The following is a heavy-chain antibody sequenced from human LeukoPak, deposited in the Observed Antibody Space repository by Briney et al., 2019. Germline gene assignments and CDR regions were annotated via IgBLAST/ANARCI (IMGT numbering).Heavy chain of an antibody. V-gene: IGHV3-48*04. D-gene: IGHD3-10*02. Sequence: PRGSLRLSCAASGFTFSSYGMSWVRQAPGKGLEWVSYISSSGSTIYYADSVKGRFTISRDNAKNPLYLQMNSLRAEDTAVYYCAELGITMIGGVWGKGTTVTISS. CDR2: ISSSGSTI. CDR1: GFTFSSYG. J-gene: IGHJ6*04. CDR3: AELGITMIGGV.